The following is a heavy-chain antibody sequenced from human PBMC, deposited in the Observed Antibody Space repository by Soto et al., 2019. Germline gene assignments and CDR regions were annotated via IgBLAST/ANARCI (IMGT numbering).Heavy chain of an antibody. CDR1: GGSISSSNW. J-gene: IGHJ6*02. D-gene: IGHD3-3*01. V-gene: IGHV4-4*02. Sequence: QVQLQESGPGLVKPSGTLSLTCAVSGGSISSSNWWRWVRQPPRKGLEWIGEIYHSGSTNYNPSLKSRVTQTVDKSKNQFSLKLSSVTAAETAVYYCARYGQYGDYVTICGVGYYGMDVWGQGTTVTVSS. CDR3: ARYGQYGDYVTICGVGYYGMDV. CDR2: IYHSGST.